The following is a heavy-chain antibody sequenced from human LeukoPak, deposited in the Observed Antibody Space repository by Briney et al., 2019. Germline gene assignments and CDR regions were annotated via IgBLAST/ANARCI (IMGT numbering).Heavy chain of an antibody. J-gene: IGHJ6*02. CDR3: AAVDLGYCSGSSCDDHYYGMDV. CDR2: INHSGST. V-gene: IGHV4-34*01. Sequence: SETLSLTCAVYGGSFSGYYWSWIRQPPGKGLEWIGEINHSGSTNYNPSLKSRVTISVDTSKNQFSLKLSSVTAADTAVYYCAAVDLGYCSGSSCDDHYYGMDVWGQGTTVTVSS. CDR1: GGSFSGYY. D-gene: IGHD2-15*01.